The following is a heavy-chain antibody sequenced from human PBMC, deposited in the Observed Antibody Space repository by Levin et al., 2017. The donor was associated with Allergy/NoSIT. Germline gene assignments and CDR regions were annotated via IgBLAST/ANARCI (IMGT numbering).Heavy chain of an antibody. CDR3: ARDRLLAVAGLLDY. CDR1: GFTFSTYA. J-gene: IGHJ4*02. D-gene: IGHD6-19*01. V-gene: IGHV3-30-3*01. CDR2: ISYDGSNK. Sequence: PGGSLRLSCAASGFTFSTYAMHWVRQAPGKGLEWVAFISYDGSNKYYADSVKGRFTISWDNSKNTLYLQMNSLRAEDTAVYYCARDRLLAVAGLLDYWGQGTLVTVSS.